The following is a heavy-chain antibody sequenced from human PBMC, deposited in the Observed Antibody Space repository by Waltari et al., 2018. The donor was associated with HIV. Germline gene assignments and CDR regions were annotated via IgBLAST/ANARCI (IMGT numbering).Heavy chain of an antibody. J-gene: IGHJ3*01. D-gene: IGHD3-10*01. Sequence: QLLESGGGLVHPGGSLRLSCAASGFIFTEFAMDWVRQAPGKGLEWVSAIRGGGETFYADSVKGRFTISRDNSKNTLYLQMNSLRADDAAVYYCVKDSGRAADVFDLWGQGTMVTVSS. CDR1: GFIFTEFA. CDR2: IRGGGET. CDR3: VKDSGRAADVFDL. V-gene: IGHV3-23*01.